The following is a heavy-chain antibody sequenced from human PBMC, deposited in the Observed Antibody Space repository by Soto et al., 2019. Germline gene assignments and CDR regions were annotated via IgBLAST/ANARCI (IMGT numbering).Heavy chain of an antibody. CDR2: ISTYSGNT. Sequence: QIQMVQSGAEVKQPGASVKISCKTSGYTFSSYSINWVRQAPGQGLEWVAWISTYSGNTHYAERVQGRVTVTLDKSARTAFMEMWGLTSDDTAIYFCAREAPHYNPFDYWGQGTLVTVSS. CDR3: AREAPHYNPFDY. D-gene: IGHD3-10*01. V-gene: IGHV1-18*04. J-gene: IGHJ4*02. CDR1: GYTFSSYS.